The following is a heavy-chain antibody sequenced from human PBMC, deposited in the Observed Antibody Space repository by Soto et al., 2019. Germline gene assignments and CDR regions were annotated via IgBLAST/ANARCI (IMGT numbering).Heavy chain of an antibody. J-gene: IGHJ4*02. CDR2: TINSGGIT. CDR1: GFTFSTYP. CDR3: ARGFSYGSGRYYFDY. V-gene: IGHV3-23*01. Sequence: EVPLLESGGGLVQPGGSLRLSCAASGFTFSTYPMSWVRQAPGNGLEWVSATINSGGITYYADSVKGRFTISRDNSKNTLYLQMNSLRADDTAVYFCARGFSYGSGRYYFDYWGQGTLVTVSS. D-gene: IGHD3-10*01.